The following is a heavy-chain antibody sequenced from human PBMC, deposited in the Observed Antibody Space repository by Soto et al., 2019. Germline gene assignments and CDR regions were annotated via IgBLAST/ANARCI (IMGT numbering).Heavy chain of an antibody. J-gene: IGHJ4*02. D-gene: IGHD4-17*01. CDR3: ARDGPYCDYVNYFHY. CDR1: GGSSSIGGYY. Sequence: TLSLTSIVSGGSSSIGGYYWNWIRQNPGKGLEWIGFFYYSRSTYYNPTLKSRVTISVDTSKHQFSLELSSVTAADTALYYCARDGPYCDYVNYFHYWGQGTLVTVSS. CDR2: FYYSRST. V-gene: IGHV4-31*03.